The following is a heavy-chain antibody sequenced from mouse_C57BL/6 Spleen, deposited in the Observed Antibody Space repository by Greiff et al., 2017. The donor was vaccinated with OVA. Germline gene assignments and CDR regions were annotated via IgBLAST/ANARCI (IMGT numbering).Heavy chain of an antibody. J-gene: IGHJ3*01. Sequence: VQVVESGAELAKPGASVKLSCKASGYTFTSYWMHWVKQRPGQGLEWIGYINPSSGYTKYNQKFKDKATLTADKSSSTAYMQLSSLTYEDSAVYYCARGDSHYYGSSPFAYWGQGTLVTVSA. CDR3: ARGDSHYYGSSPFAY. CDR2: INPSSGYT. D-gene: IGHD1-1*01. CDR1: GYTFTSYW. V-gene: IGHV1-7*01.